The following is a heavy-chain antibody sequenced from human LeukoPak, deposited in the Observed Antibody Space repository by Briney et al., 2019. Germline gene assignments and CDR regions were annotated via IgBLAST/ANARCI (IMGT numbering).Heavy chain of an antibody. CDR1: GFTFSRHG. J-gene: IGHJ4*02. CDR3: ARATRHIVVVPAATFNY. V-gene: IGHV3-30*03. CDR2: ISYDGSNK. D-gene: IGHD2-2*01. Sequence: PSGGSLRLSCAASGFTFSRHGIHWVRQAPGKGLEWVAVISYDGSNKYYADSVKGRFTISRDNSKNTLYLQMNSLRAEDTAVYYCARATRHIVVVPAATFNYWGQGTLVTVSS.